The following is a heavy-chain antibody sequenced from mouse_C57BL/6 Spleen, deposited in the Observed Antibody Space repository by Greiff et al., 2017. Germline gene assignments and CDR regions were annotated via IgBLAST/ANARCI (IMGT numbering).Heavy chain of an antibody. D-gene: IGHD1-1*01. CDR2: IDPSDSET. V-gene: IGHV1-52*01. CDR3: ARGEIYYYGSKAY. Sequence: QVQLQQPGAELVRPGSSVKLSCKASGYTFTSYWMHWVKQRPIQGLEWIGNIDPSDSETHYNQKFKDKATLTVDKSSSTAYMQLSSLTSEDSAVYYCARGEIYYYGSKAYWGQGTLVTVSA. CDR1: GYTFTSYW. J-gene: IGHJ3*01.